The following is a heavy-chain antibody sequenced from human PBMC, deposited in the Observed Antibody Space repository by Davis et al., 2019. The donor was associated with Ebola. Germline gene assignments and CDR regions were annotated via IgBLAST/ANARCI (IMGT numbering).Heavy chain of an antibody. Sequence: PSETLSLTCTVSGGSISSYYWSWIRQPPGKGLEWIGYIYYSGSTNYNPTLRSRVTISVDTSKNQFSLKLSSVTAADTAVYYCAIPRSYGGSAFDIWGQGTMVTVSS. CDR1: GGSISSYY. V-gene: IGHV4-59*01. CDR2: IYYSGST. J-gene: IGHJ3*02. D-gene: IGHD1-26*01. CDR3: AIPRSYGGSAFDI.